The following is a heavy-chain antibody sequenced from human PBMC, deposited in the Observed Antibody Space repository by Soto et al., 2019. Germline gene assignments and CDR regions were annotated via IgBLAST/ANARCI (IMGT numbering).Heavy chain of an antibody. CDR1: GYSISSGYY. V-gene: IGHV4-38-2*01. J-gene: IGHJ5*02. Sequence: SETLSLTCAVSGYSISSGYYWGCIRQPPGKGLEWIGSIYHSGSTYYNPSLKSRVTISVDTSKNQFSLKLSSVTAADTAVYYCARADSITIFGVVPEGWFDPWGQGTLVTVYS. CDR3: ARADSITIFGVVPEGWFDP. CDR2: IYHSGST. D-gene: IGHD3-3*01.